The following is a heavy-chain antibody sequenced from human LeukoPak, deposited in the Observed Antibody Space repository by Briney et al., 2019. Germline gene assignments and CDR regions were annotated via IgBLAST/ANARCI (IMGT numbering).Heavy chain of an antibody. CDR3: ARRGIYSGSYYRFDS. J-gene: IGHJ4*01. V-gene: IGHV4-39*01. CDR1: GGSISSSSYY. Sequence: SETLTLPCTVSGGSISSSSYYGGWIRQPPGKGLEWIGSLYYSGSTYYNPSLKSRVTISVDTSKNQFSLKLSSVTAADTAVYYCARRGIYSGSYYRFDSCRHGTLFTVSS. D-gene: IGHD1-26*01. CDR2: LYYSGST.